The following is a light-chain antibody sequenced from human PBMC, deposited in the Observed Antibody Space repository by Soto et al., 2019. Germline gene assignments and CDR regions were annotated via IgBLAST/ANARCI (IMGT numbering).Light chain of an antibody. CDR1: SSDVGGSGL. CDR3: CSYAGRSTWDVV. CDR2: EGF. V-gene: IGLV2-23*01. Sequence: QSALTQPASVSGSPGQSITISCTGTSSDVGGSGLVSWYQFHPGKAPKLLIFEGFKRPSGVSNRFSGSKSGSTASLTISGLQAEDEADYYWCSYAGRSTWDVVFGGGTKVTVL. J-gene: IGLJ2*01.